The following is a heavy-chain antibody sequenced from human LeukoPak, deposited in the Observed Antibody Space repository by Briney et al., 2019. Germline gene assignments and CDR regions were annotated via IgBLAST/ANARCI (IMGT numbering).Heavy chain of an antibody. Sequence: PGGSLRLSCAASGFTFSSYSMNWVRQAPGKGLEWVSYISSSSSTIYYADSVKGRFTISRDNAKNSLYLQMNSLRAEDTAVYYCARDKGGVLLHVFWFWFDPWGQGTLVTVSS. CDR1: GFTFSSYS. J-gene: IGHJ5*02. CDR2: ISSSSSTI. CDR3: ARDKGGVLLHVFWFWFDP. V-gene: IGHV3-48*01. D-gene: IGHD2-15*01.